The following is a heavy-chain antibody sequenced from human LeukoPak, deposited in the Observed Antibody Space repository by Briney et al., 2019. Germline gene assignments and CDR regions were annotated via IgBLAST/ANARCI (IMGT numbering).Heavy chain of an antibody. V-gene: IGHV1-46*01. CDR3: ARGVLVEWLLYLTGLGFDY. Sequence: GASVKVSCKASGYTFTSYYVHWVRQAPGQGFEWMGIIHPSGGSTSYAQRFQGRVTMTRDTSTSTLYMELSRLRSDDTAVYYCARGVLVEWLLYLTGLGFDYWGQGTLVTVSS. D-gene: IGHD3-3*01. J-gene: IGHJ4*02. CDR2: IHPSGGST. CDR1: GYTFTSYY.